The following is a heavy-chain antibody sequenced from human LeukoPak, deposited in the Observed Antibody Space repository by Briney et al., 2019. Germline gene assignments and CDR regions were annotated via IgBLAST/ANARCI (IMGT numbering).Heavy chain of an antibody. Sequence: VASVKVSCKASGYTFTGYYMHWVRQAPGQGLEWMGWISAYNGSTNYAQKLQGRVTMTTDTSTSTAYMELRSLRSDDTAVYYCARGGTTPYYYMDVWGKGTTVTVSS. CDR3: ARGGTTPYYYMDV. CDR1: GYTFTGYY. J-gene: IGHJ6*03. CDR2: ISAYNGST. V-gene: IGHV1-18*04. D-gene: IGHD4-11*01.